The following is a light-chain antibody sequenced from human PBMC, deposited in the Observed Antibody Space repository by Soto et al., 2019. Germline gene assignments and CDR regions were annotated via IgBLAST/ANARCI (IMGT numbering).Light chain of an antibody. Sequence: IQVTQSPSSLSASVGDRVTITCRASQGITSYLAWYQQKPGKAPKLLIYAASALQTGVSSRFSGSGYGPDFALTISNLQPEDFATYFCQQLYSYPLTFGGGTTVEF. CDR2: AAS. V-gene: IGKV1-9*01. J-gene: IGKJ4*01. CDR3: QQLYSYPLT. CDR1: QGITSY.